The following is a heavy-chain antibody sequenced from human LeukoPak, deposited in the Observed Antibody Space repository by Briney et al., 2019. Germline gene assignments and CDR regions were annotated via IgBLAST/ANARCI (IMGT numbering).Heavy chain of an antibody. Sequence: GSLRLSCAASGFTFSSYGMSWVRQAPGKGLEWVSGISGSGSSTYHADSVKGRFTISRDNSKNTLYLQMNSLRAEDTAVYYCASEGYCSGGICYTYFDFWGQGTLVTVSS. CDR1: GFTFSSYG. CDR2: ISGSGSST. V-gene: IGHV3-23*01. J-gene: IGHJ4*02. CDR3: ASEGYCSGGICYTYFDF. D-gene: IGHD2-15*01.